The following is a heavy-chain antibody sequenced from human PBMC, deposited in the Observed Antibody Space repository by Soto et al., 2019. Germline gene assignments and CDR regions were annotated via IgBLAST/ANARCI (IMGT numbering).Heavy chain of an antibody. V-gene: IGHV3-23*01. CDR1: GFTFSSYA. CDR3: AKDLEAGTVPLSIDY. Sequence: PGGSLRLSCAASGFTFSSYAMSWVRQAPGKGLEWVSAISGSGGSTYYADSVKGRFTISRDNSKNTLYLQMNSPRAEDTAVYYCAKDLEAGTVPLSIDYWGQGTLVTVSS. D-gene: IGHD6-13*01. CDR2: ISGSGGST. J-gene: IGHJ4*02.